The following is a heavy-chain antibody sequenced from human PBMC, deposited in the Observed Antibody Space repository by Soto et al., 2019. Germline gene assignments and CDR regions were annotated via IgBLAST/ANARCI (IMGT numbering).Heavy chain of an antibody. CDR3: ARDLNWSFDY. J-gene: IGHJ4*02. CDR2: IRSGTRAI. V-gene: IGHV3-48*02. CDR1: GFTFTSYT. Sequence: GGSLRLSCVASGFTFTSYTMNWVRQAPGKGLEWISYIRSGTRAIYYADSVKGRFTISTDSAKNSLYLQMDSLRDEDTAVYFCARDLNWSFDYWGQGTLVTVSS.